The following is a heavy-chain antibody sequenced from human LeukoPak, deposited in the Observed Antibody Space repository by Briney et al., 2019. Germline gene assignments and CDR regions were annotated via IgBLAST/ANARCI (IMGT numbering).Heavy chain of an antibody. CDR2: IKQDGSEK. D-gene: IGHD4-17*01. CDR3: ARDSVGDYFDY. J-gene: IGHJ4*02. Sequence: GGSLRLSCAASGFTFSNAWMSWVRQAPGKGLEWVANIKQDGSEKYYVDSVKGRFTISRDNAKNSLYLQMNSLRAEDTAVYYCARDSVGDYFDYWGQGTLVTVSS. V-gene: IGHV3-7*03. CDR1: GFTFSNAW.